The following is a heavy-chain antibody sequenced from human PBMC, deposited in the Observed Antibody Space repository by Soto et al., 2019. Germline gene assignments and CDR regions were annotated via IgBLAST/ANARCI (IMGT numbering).Heavy chain of an antibody. D-gene: IGHD5-12*01. CDR2: IYPGDSDT. CDR1: GYIFTSDW. J-gene: IGHJ3*01. V-gene: IGHV5-51*01. CDR3: GRLPXRDGYNPDAFHV. Sequence: EVQLVQSGAEVKKPGESLKISCKGSGYIFTSDWLGWVRQMPGKGLEWMGVIYPGDSDTRYSPSFQGQVTISADKSISTAYLQWSSLKASDTAMYYCGRLPXRDGYNPDAFHVWGQGTMVTVSS.